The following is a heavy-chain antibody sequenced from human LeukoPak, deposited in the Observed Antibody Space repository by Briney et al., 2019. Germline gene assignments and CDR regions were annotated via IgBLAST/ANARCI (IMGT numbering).Heavy chain of an antibody. CDR1: GGSFSGYY. D-gene: IGHD1-26*01. J-gene: IGHJ4*02. CDR2: INHSGST. V-gene: IGHV4-34*01. CDR3: AREPVGATRAGFDY. Sequence: PSETLSLTCAVYGGSFSGYYWSWIRQPPGKGLEWIGEINHSGSTNYNPSLESRVTISVDTSKNQFSLKLSSVTAADTAVYYCAREPVGATRAGFDYWGQGTLVTVSS.